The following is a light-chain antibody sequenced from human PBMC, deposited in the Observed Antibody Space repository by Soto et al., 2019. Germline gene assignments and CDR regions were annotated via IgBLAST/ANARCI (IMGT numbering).Light chain of an antibody. Sequence: EIVLTQSPATLSLSPGDTATLSCRASQSVSTWLTWYQQKPGQAPRLLIYDASNRATGIPARFSGSGSGTDFTLTSSRLVPEDFAVYYCQQRSNWITFGQGTRLE. CDR3: QQRSNWIT. CDR1: QSVSTW. J-gene: IGKJ5*01. V-gene: IGKV3-11*01. CDR2: DAS.